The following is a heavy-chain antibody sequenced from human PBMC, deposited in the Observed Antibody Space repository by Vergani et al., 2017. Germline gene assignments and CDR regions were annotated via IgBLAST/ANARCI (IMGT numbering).Heavy chain of an antibody. CDR3: AKVPSSWGEFDY. J-gene: IGHJ4*02. V-gene: IGHV3-30*18. Sequence: VQLVESGGGLVQPGRSLRLSCAASGFTFSSYGMHWVRQAPGKGLEWVAVISYDGSNKYYADSVKGRFTISRDNSKNTLYLQMNSLRAEDTAVYYCAKVPSSWGEFDYWGQGTLVTVSS. CDR1: GFTFSSYG. D-gene: IGHD6-13*01. CDR2: ISYDGSNK.